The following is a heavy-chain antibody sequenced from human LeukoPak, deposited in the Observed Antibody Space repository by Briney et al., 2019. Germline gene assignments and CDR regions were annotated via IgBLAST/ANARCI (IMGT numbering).Heavy chain of an antibody. CDR3: ARALLWFGEPSHIDY. Sequence: SVKVSCKASGGTFSSYAISWVRKAPGQGLEWMGRIIPILGIANYAQKFQGRVTITADKSTSTAYMELRSLRSDDTAVYYCARALLWFGEPSHIDYWGQGTLVTASS. D-gene: IGHD3-10*01. CDR1: GGTFSSYA. J-gene: IGHJ4*02. CDR2: IIPILGIA. V-gene: IGHV1-69*04.